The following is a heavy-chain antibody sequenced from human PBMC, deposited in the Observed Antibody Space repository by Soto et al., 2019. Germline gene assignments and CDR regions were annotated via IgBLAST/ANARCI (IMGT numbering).Heavy chain of an antibody. CDR2: ITNSGSTK. D-gene: IGHD6-6*01. CDR1: GFPFSDYY. CDR3: ARTLAARFDY. J-gene: IGHJ4*02. Sequence: GGSLRLSCAASGFPFSDYYMSWIRQAPGKGLEWVSHITNSGSTKYYADSVKGRFTISRDNAKNSLFLQMNSLRAEDTAVYYCARTLAARFDYWGQGTPVTVSS. V-gene: IGHV3-11*01.